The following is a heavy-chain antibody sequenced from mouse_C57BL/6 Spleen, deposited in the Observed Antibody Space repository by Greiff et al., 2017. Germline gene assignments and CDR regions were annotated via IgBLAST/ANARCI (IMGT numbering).Heavy chain of an antibody. D-gene: IGHD2-4*01. J-gene: IGHJ3*01. CDR1: GFSFNTYA. CDR3: VRPYDYDGTPFAY. Sequence: EVHLVESGGGLVQPKGSLTLSCAASGFSFNTYAMNWVRQAPGKGLEWVARIRSKSNNYATYYADSVKDRFTISRDDSESMLYLQMNNLKTEDTAMYYCVRPYDYDGTPFAYWGQGTLVTVSA. V-gene: IGHV10-1*01. CDR2: IRSKSNNYAT.